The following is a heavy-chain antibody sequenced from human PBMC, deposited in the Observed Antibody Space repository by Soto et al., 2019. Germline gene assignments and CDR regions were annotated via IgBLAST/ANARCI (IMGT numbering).Heavy chain of an antibody. J-gene: IGHJ4*02. V-gene: IGHV4-39*01. CDR2: VYYRGRS. D-gene: IGHD2-8*01. CDR1: GGSVSNSNYY. CDR3: VSQRTSVLTQAYFDY. Sequence: SETLSLTCTVSGGSVSNSNYYWGWIRQSPGKGLEWIGSVYYRGRSYSKSSVKSRVTISVDTSKNQFSPNLNSVTASDTAVYFCVSQRTSVLTQAYFDYWGPGALVTVSS.